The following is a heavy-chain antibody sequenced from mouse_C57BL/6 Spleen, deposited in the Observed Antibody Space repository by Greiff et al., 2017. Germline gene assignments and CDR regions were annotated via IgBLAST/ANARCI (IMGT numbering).Heavy chain of an antibody. CDR2: IYPGSGST. Sequence: VQLQQPGAELVKPGASVKMSCKASGYTFTSYWITWVKQRPGQGLEWIGDIYPGSGSTNYNEKFKSKATLTVDTSSSTAYMQLSSLTSEDSAVYYCAKEGYDVGWFAYWGQGTLVTVSA. CDR1: GYTFTSYW. V-gene: IGHV1-55*01. CDR3: AKEGYDVGWFAY. J-gene: IGHJ3*01. D-gene: IGHD2-2*01.